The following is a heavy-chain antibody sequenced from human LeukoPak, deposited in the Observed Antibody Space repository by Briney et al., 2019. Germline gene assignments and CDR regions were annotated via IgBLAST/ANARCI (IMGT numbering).Heavy chain of an antibody. CDR1: GDSISSGDHY. J-gene: IGHJ4*02. CDR2: IHHSGNT. D-gene: IGHD2/OR15-2a*01. Sequence: SQTLSLTCAVSGDSISSGDHYWSWIRQPPGKGLEWIGYIHHSGNTHYNPSLRSRAIISVGMSKNQFSLSLNSLTAADSAVYYCARAAAATNSWYYFDYWGRGTQVTVSS. V-gene: IGHV4-30-4*01. CDR3: ARAAAATNSWYYFDY.